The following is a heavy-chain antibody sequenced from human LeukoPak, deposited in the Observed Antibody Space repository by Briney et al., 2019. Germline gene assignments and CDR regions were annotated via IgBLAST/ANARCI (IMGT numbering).Heavy chain of an antibody. CDR3: ARTPPAYCGGDCYSYFDY. CDR2: ISAYNGNT. J-gene: IGHJ4*02. Sequence: ASVKVSCKASGYTFTSYDINWVRQATGQGLEWMGWISAYNGNTNYAQKLQGRVTMTTDTSTSTAYMELRSLRSDDTAVYYCARTPPAYCGGDCYSYFDYWGQGTLVTVSS. CDR1: GYTFTSYD. V-gene: IGHV1-18*01. D-gene: IGHD2-21*01.